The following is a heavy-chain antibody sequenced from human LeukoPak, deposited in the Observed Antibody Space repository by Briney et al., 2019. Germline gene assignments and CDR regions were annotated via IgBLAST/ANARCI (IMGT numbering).Heavy chain of an antibody. CDR3: PRDPGSSWYNGAYYNYGMDV. CDR1: GFTFSSYS. V-gene: IGHV3-21*01. CDR2: ISSSSSYI. Sequence: GGSLRLSCAASGFTFSSYSMNWVRQAPGKGLEWVSSISSSSSYIYYADSVKGRFTISRDNAKNSLYLQMNSLRAEDTAVYYCPRDPGSSWYNGAYYNYGMDVWGQGTTVTVSS. J-gene: IGHJ6*02. D-gene: IGHD6-13*01.